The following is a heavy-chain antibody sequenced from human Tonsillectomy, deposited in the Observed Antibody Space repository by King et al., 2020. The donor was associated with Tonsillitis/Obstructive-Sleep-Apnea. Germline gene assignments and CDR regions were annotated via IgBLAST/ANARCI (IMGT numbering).Heavy chain of an antibody. D-gene: IGHD1/OR15-1a*01. CDR3: ALDLVGRTGGGLSYGMDV. V-gene: IGHV5-51*03. CDR1: GYSVTNYW. CDR2: IYVGDSDA. Sequence: VQLVQSGAEVKKSGESLKISCRVSGYSVTNYWVGWVRQMPGKGLEWMGIIYVGDSDARYSPSFQGQVTISADKSISTAYLQWSSLKASDTAMYYCALDLVGRTGGGLSYGMDVWGQGTTVTVSS. J-gene: IGHJ6*02.